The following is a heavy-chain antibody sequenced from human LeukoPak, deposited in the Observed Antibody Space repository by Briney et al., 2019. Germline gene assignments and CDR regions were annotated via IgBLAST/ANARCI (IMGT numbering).Heavy chain of an antibody. D-gene: IGHD3-22*01. V-gene: IGHV1-24*01. CDR3: AATKWYYYDSSGYSFIDWDY. Sequence: ASVKVSCKASGYTFTGYYMHWVRQAPGKGLEGMGGFDPEDGETIYAQKFQGRVTMTEDTSTDTAYMELSSLRSEDTAVYYCAATKWYYYDSSGYSFIDWDYWGQGTLVTVSS. CDR1: GYTFTGYY. J-gene: IGHJ4*02. CDR2: FDPEDGET.